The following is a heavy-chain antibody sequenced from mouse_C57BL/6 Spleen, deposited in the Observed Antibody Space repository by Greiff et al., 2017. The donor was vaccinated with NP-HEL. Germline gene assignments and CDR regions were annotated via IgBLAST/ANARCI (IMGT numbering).Heavy chain of an antibody. J-gene: IGHJ1*03. CDR3: ARHGYYALWYFDV. Sequence: DVMLVESGGGLVKPGGSLKLSCAASGFTFSDYGMHWVRQAPEKGLEWVAYISSGSSTIYYADTVKGRFTISRDNAKNTLFLQMTSLRSEDTAMYYCARHGYYALWYFDVWGTGTTVTVSS. CDR1: GFTFSDYG. CDR2: ISSGSSTI. D-gene: IGHD2-3*01. V-gene: IGHV5-17*01.